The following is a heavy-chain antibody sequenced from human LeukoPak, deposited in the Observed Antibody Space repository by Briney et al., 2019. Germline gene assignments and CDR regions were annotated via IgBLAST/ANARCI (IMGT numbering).Heavy chain of an antibody. D-gene: IGHD4-23*01. Sequence: PSETLSLTCTVSGGSISSYYWSWIRQPPGKGLEWIGYIYYSGSTNYNPSLKSRVTISVDTSKNQFSLRLSSVTAADTAVYYCARARWRDAFDIWGQGTMVTVSS. CDR1: GGSISSYY. CDR3: ARARWRDAFDI. J-gene: IGHJ3*02. V-gene: IGHV4-59*12. CDR2: IYYSGST.